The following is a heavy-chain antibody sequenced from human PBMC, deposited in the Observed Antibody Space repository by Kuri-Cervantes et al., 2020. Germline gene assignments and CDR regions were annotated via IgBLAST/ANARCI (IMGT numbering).Heavy chain of an antibody. CDR2: ISWNSGSI. D-gene: IGHD3-3*01. CDR3: ARGGLYDHPVYYYGMDV. J-gene: IGHJ6*02. Sequence: SLKISCAASGFTFDDYAMHWVRQAPGKGLEWVSGISWNSGSIGYADSVKGRFTISRDNAKNSLYLQMNSLRAEDTAVYYCARGGLYDHPVYYYGMDVWGQGTTVTVSS. CDR1: GFTFDDYA. V-gene: IGHV3-9*01.